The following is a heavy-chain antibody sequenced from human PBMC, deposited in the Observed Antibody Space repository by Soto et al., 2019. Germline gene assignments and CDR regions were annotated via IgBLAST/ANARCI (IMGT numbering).Heavy chain of an antibody. D-gene: IGHD6-19*01. Sequence: SETLSLTCTVSGGSIISYYWSWIRQPPWKGLEWIGYIYYSGSTNYNPSLKSRVTISVDTSKNQFSLKLSSVTAADTAVYYCARDKAVAGTWDYYYGMDVWGQGTTVTVS. J-gene: IGHJ6*02. V-gene: IGHV4-59*01. CDR1: GGSIISYY. CDR3: ARDKAVAGTWDYYYGMDV. CDR2: IYYSGST.